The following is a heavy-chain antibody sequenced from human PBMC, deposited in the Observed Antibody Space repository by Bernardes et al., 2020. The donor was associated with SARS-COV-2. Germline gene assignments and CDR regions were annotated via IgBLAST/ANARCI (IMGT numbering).Heavy chain of an antibody. J-gene: IGHJ4*02. D-gene: IGHD2-2*01. V-gene: IGHV4-34*01. CDR3: ARPTDCSSTTCIGGFDY. Sequence: SETLSLTCAVYGGSFSGYYWSWIRQPPGKGLEWIGEINHSGSTTYNPSLKSRVTISVDTSKNQFSLRLSSVTAADTAVYYCARPTDCSSTTCIGGFDYWGQGDMGTVSS. CDR2: INHSGST. CDR1: GGSFSGYY.